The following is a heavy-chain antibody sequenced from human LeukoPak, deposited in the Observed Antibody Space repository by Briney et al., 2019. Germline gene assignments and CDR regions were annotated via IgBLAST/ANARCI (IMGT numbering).Heavy chain of an antibody. CDR2: IYSDGST. CDR1: GFTVSNNY. V-gene: IGHV3-53*01. CDR3: ARALTTLTYEGY. J-gene: IGHJ4*02. Sequence: GGSLRLSCAASGFTVSNNYMSWVRQAPGKGLEWVSVIYSDGSTYFADSVKGRFTISRDNPKNTLYLQMNSLRAEDTAVYYCARALTTLTYEGYWGQGTLVTVSS. D-gene: IGHD1-1*01.